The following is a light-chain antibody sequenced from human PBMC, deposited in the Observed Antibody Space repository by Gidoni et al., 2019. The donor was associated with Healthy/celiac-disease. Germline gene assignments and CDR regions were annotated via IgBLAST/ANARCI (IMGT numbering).Light chain of an antibody. CDR2: GNS. V-gene: IGLV1-40*01. CDR1: SSNIGAGYD. J-gene: IGLJ3*02. Sequence: QSVLTQPPSVSGAPGQRVPISCTGSSSNIGAGYDVHWYQQLPGPAPKLLIYGNSNRPSGVPDRFSGSKSGTSASLAITGLQAEDEADYYCQSYDSSLSGLWVFGGGTKLTVL. CDR3: QSYDSSLSGLWV.